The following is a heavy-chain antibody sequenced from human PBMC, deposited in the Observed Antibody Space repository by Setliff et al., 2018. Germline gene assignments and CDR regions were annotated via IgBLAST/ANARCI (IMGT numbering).Heavy chain of an antibody. CDR3: ARDTRDRYDSSGHHLSLDY. V-gene: IGHV1-18*01. CDR1: GYTFTRYG. Sequence: ASVKVSCKASGYTFTRYGISWVRQAPGKGFEWMGWIGPYNGNTYYAQKFQGRVAITTDTSTSTAYMELRSLGSEDTAIFYCARDTRDRYDSSGHHLSLDYWGQGTLVTVSS. D-gene: IGHD3-22*01. CDR2: IGPYNGNT. J-gene: IGHJ4*02.